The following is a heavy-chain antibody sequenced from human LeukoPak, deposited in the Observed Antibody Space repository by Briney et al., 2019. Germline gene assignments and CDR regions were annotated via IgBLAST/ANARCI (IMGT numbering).Heavy chain of an antibody. Sequence: SETLSLTCTVSGGSISSYYWSWIRQPPGKGLEWIGYIYYSGSTNYNPSLKSRVTISVDTSKNQFSLKLSSVTAADTAVYYCAGSETLNVDYWGQGTLVTVSS. CDR1: GGSISSYY. CDR2: IYYSGST. D-gene: IGHD3-10*01. CDR3: AGSETLNVDY. J-gene: IGHJ4*02. V-gene: IGHV4-59*08.